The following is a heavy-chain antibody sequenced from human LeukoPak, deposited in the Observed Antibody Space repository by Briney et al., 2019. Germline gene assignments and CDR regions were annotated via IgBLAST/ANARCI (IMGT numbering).Heavy chain of an antibody. Sequence: ASVRVSCKASEYTFTSSDINWVRQATGQGLEWMGWMNPNSGNTGYAQKFQGRVTMTTNTSISTAYMELSSLRSEDTAVYYCARGPWDASGTYYLFDYWGQRTLVTVSS. CDR3: ARGPWDASGTYYLFDY. V-gene: IGHV1-8*02. CDR2: MNPNSGNT. D-gene: IGHD3-10*01. J-gene: IGHJ4*02. CDR1: EYTFTSSD.